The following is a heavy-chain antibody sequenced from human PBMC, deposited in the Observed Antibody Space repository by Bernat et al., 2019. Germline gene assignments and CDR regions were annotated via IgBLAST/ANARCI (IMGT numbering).Heavy chain of an antibody. CDR1: RFTFSSYS. V-gene: IGHV3-21*01. J-gene: IGHJ6*02. D-gene: IGHD4-11*01. CDR3: ARERVTRKATVTTTTAVYYYYYGMDV. CDR2: ISSSSSYI. Sequence: EVQLVESGGGLVKPGGSLRLSCAASRFTFSSYSMNWVRQAPGKGLEWVSSISSSSSYIYYADSVKGRFTISRDNAKNSLYLQMNSLRAEDTAVYYCARERVTRKATVTTTTAVYYYYYGMDVWGQGTTVTVSS.